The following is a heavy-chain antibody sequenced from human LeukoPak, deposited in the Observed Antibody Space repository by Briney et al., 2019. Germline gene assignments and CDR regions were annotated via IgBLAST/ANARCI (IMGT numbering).Heavy chain of an antibody. Sequence: PGGSLRLSCGASGFTFSRYGMHWVRQAPGKGLEWVAIIWYDGSNKYYADSVKGRFTISRDNSKNTLYLQINSLRAEDTAVYYCARDSSTTVTGAFDIWGQGTMVTVSS. CDR1: GFTFSRYG. CDR3: ARDSSTTVTGAFDI. CDR2: IWYDGSNK. J-gene: IGHJ3*02. V-gene: IGHV3-33*01. D-gene: IGHD4-17*01.